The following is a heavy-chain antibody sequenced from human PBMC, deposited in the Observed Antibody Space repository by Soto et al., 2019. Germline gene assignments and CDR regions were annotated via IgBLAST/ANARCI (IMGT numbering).Heavy chain of an antibody. V-gene: IGHV4-38-2*02. D-gene: IGHD4-17*01. Sequence: SETLSLTCAVSGYSISSGYYWGWIRQPPRRGLEWIGSIHHSGSNYYNPPLKSRVTISVDTSKNQLSLKLSSVTAADTAVDYCARDAVTTKGFGEVLDYWGHGTMVTVSS. J-gene: IGHJ4*01. CDR1: GYSISSGYY. CDR2: IHHSGSN. CDR3: ARDAVTTKGFGEVLDY.